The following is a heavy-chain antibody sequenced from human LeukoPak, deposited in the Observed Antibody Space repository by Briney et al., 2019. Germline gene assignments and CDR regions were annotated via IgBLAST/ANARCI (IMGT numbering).Heavy chain of an antibody. V-gene: IGHV4-34*01. J-gene: IGHJ5*02. CDR3: ARGCIVGANEWWFDP. D-gene: IGHD1-26*01. CDR1: GGSFSGYY. CDR2: INHSGST. Sequence: PSETLSLTCAVYGGSFSGYYWSWIRQPPGKGLEWIGEINHSGSTNYNPSLKSRVTISVDTSKNQFSLKLSSVTAADTAVYYCARGCIVGANEWWFDPWGQGTLVTVSS.